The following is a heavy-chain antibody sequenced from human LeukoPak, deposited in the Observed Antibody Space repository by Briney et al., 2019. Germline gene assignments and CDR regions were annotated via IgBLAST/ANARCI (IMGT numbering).Heavy chain of an antibody. CDR1: GFTFSSYG. CDR3: AKSSSWTYHYLDY. D-gene: IGHD6-13*01. Sequence: GGSLRLSCAASGFTFSSYGMSWVRQGPGKGLEWVSAIRGSGGSTYYADSVKGRFTISRDNSVNTLSLQMNSLRAEDTALYYCAKSSSWTYHYLDYWGQGALVTVSS. V-gene: IGHV3-23*01. CDR2: IRGSGGST. J-gene: IGHJ4*02.